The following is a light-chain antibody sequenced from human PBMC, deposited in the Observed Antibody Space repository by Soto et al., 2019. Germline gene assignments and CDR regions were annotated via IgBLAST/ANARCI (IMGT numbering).Light chain of an antibody. J-gene: IGKJ5*01. V-gene: IGKV3-11*01. CDR1: QSVSSA. CDR2: DAS. CDR3: QQRSNWPPIT. Sequence: EILWTQSPGTLSLSPGERATLSCRASQSVSSALAWYQKKPGQAPRLLIYDASNRATGIPARFSGSGSGTDFTLTISSLEAEDFAVYYCQQRSNWPPITFGQGTRLEIK.